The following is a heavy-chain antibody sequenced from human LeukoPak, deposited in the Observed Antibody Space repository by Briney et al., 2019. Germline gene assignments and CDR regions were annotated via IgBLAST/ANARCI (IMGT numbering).Heavy chain of an antibody. Sequence: SETLTLTCTVSGGSISSGGYYWSCNRPHTGKGLEYIGYFYNSGNTYYNPSLTSRVTISVDTSKNQFSLKLTSVTAADTAIYYCARDKNSGSFDYWGQGTLVTVSS. CDR3: ARDKNSGSFDY. V-gene: IGHV4-31*03. CDR2: FYNSGNT. D-gene: IGHD3-10*01. CDR1: GGSISSGGYY. J-gene: IGHJ4*02.